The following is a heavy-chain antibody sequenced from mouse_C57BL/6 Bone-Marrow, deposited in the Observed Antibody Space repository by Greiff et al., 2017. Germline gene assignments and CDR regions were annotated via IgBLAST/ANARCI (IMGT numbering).Heavy chain of an antibody. V-gene: IGHV5-17*01. Sequence: EVKLVESGGGLVKPGGSLKLSCAASGFTFSDYGMHWVRQAPEKGLAWVAYISSGSSTIYYADTVKGRFTISRDNAKHTLFLQMPSLRSEDTAMYYCARGGREYFDYWGQGTTLTVSS. D-gene: IGHD3-3*01. CDR3: ARGGREYFDY. CDR1: GFTFSDYG. J-gene: IGHJ2*01. CDR2: ISSGSSTI.